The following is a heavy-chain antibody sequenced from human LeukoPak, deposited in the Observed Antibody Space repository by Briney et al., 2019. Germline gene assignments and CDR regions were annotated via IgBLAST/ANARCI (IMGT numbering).Heavy chain of an antibody. CDR2: VYSGGST. CDR1: GFTVSSNY. V-gene: IGHV3-53*01. CDR3: ARVDGYYYYYMDV. Sequence: GGSLRLSCAASGFTVSSNYMSWVRQAPGKGLEWVSVVYSGGSTYYADSVKGRFTISRDNSKNTLYLQMNSLRAADTAVYYCARVDGYYYYYMDVWGKGTTVTVSS. J-gene: IGHJ6*03. D-gene: IGHD5-24*01.